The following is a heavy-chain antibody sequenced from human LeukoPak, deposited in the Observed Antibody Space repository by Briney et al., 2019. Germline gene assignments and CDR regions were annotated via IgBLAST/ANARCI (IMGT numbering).Heavy chain of an antibody. CDR1: GGSISSGDYY. Sequence: PSETLSLTCTVSGGSISSGDYYWSWIRQPPGKGLEWIGYIYYSGSTYYNPSLKSRVTISVDTSKNQFSLKLSSVTAADTAVYYCARGTDYYDSSGFDYWGQGTQVTVSS. CDR2: IYYSGST. J-gene: IGHJ4*02. D-gene: IGHD3-22*01. CDR3: ARGTDYYDSSGFDY. V-gene: IGHV4-30-4*08.